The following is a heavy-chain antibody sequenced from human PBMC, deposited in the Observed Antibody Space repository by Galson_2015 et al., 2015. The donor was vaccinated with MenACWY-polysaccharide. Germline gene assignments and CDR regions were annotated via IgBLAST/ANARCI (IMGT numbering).Heavy chain of an antibody. CDR3: TRLGYSYGQYFDL. Sequence: SVKVSCKASGYTFTSYYIHWVRQAPGQGLEWMGLINPSGGNTIHARKFQGRVTMSTDTTTNTAFMEVTCLKSDDTAVFFCTRLGYSYGQYFDLWGQGTLLVVSS. J-gene: IGHJ4*02. V-gene: IGHV1-46*01. CDR1: GYTFTSYY. CDR2: INPSGGNT. D-gene: IGHD2-15*01.